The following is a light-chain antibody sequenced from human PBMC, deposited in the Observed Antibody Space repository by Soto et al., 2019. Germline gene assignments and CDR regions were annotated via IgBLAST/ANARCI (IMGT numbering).Light chain of an antibody. V-gene: IGKV3-15*01. CDR2: GAS. J-gene: IGKJ1*01. CDR1: QSVSVD. CDR3: QQYNNWPPWT. Sequence: EIVMTQSPATLSVSPGERVTLSCRASQSVSVDLAWYQQRPGQAPRLLIYGASTRATGIPVRFSGSGSGTEFGLTISSLQSEDFAFYYCQQYNNWPPWTFGQGTKVDIK.